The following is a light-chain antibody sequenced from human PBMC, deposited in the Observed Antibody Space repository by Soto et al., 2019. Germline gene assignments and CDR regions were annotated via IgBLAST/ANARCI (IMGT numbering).Light chain of an antibody. CDR3: QQYNNWPPLT. J-gene: IGKJ4*01. V-gene: IGKV3-15*01. Sequence: EIVMTQSPATLSLSPGERATLSCRASQSVSSNLAWYQQKPGQAPRLLIYGASTRATGIPARFSGSGPGTEFTLTISSLKSEDFAVYYCQQYNNWPPLTFGGGTKVDIK. CDR1: QSVSSN. CDR2: GAS.